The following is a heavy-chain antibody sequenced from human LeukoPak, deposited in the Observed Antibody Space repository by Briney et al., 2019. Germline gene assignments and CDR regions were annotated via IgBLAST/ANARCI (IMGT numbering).Heavy chain of an antibody. CDR3: ARRGTGNAFDI. V-gene: IGHV6-1*01. Sequence: SQTLSLTCALSGDSVSSNSATWNWLRQSPSRGLEWLGSTYYRSKWYNDYAVSVKSLVTITPDTSKNQFSLQLNSVTPEDTALYYCARRGTGNAFDIWGQGTMVTVSS. J-gene: IGHJ3*02. CDR1: GDSVSSNSAT. CDR2: TYYRSKWYN. D-gene: IGHD3/OR15-3a*01.